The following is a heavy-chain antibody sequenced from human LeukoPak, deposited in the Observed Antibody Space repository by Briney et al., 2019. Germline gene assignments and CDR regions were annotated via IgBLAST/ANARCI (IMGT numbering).Heavy chain of an antibody. Sequence: GGSLTLSCAGSGFSFSTYSMNWVRQAPGKGLEWVSGITGSGANTYYADSVKGRFTISRDNSKNTMYLRMNSLRAEDTAVYYCYYYDSSGFYPQTKIDYWGQGTLVTVSS. D-gene: IGHD3-22*01. CDR3: YYYDSSGFYPQTKIDY. CDR1: GFSFSTYS. J-gene: IGHJ4*02. CDR2: ITGSGANT. V-gene: IGHV3-23*01.